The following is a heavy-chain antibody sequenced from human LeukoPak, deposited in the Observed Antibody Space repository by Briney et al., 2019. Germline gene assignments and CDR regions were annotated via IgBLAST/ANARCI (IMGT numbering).Heavy chain of an antibody. V-gene: IGHV3-23*01. CDR2: IIAGGTRT. J-gene: IGHJ5*02. Sequence: GGFLRLSCAASGFTFNSYAMGWVRQAPGKGLEWVSSIIAGGTRTYYADSAKGRFTISRDNSKNTLYLQMNSLRPEDTALYYCAKDVRYCSGGDCYGWFDPWGQGTLVTVSS. D-gene: IGHD2-15*01. CDR1: GFTFNSYA. CDR3: AKDVRYCSGGDCYGWFDP.